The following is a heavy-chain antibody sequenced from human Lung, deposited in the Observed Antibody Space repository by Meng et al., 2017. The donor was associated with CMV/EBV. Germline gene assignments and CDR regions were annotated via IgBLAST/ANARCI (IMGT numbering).Heavy chain of an antibody. CDR1: GGTFSSYT. Sequence: QVQLVQSGAEAKKPGSSVKVSCKASGGTFSSYTISWVRQAPGQGLEWMGRIIPILGIANYAQKFQGRVTITADKSTSTAYMELSSLRSEDTAVYYCARGGPGYSSSCSFDYWGQGTLVTVSS. J-gene: IGHJ4*02. V-gene: IGHV1-69*02. CDR2: IIPILGIA. D-gene: IGHD6-13*01. CDR3: ARGGPGYSSSCSFDY.